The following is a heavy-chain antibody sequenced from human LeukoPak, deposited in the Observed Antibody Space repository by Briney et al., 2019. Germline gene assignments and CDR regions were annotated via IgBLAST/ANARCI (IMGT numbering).Heavy chain of an antibody. CDR2: IITIFGTA. J-gene: IGHJ6*02. Sequence: SVKVSCKASGGTFSSYAISWVRQAPGQGLEWMGGIITIFGTANYAQKFQGRVTITADEATSTAYMELSSLRSEDTAVYYCARRELGPDYYYGMDVWGQGTTVTVSS. V-gene: IGHV1-69*01. CDR1: GGTFSSYA. CDR3: ARRELGPDYYYGMDV. D-gene: IGHD1-26*01.